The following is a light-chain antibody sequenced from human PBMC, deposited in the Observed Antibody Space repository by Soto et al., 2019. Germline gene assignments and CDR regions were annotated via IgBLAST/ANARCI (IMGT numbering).Light chain of an antibody. CDR1: TSDVGGYDY. CDR2: EVS. V-gene: IGLV2-14*01. Sequence: QSALTQPASVSGSPGQSITISCTGTTSDVGGYDYVSWYQQHPGKAPKFIIYEVSNRPSGVSNRFSGSKSGNTASLTISGLQAEDEAEYYCSSYTRSVSYVFGTGTKVTVL. J-gene: IGLJ1*01. CDR3: SSYTRSVSYV.